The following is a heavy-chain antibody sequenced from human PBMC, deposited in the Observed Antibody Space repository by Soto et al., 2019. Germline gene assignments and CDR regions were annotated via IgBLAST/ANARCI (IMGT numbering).Heavy chain of an antibody. CDR2: IDLSDSYT. D-gene: IGHD1-26*01. Sequence: GESLKISCKGSGYSFTSYWISWVRQMPGKGLEWMGRIDLSDSYTNYSPSFQGHVTISADKSISTAYLQWSSLKASDTAMYYCASSGSYLTPPAYWGQGTLVTVSS. CDR3: ASSGSYLTPPAY. CDR1: GYSFTSYW. J-gene: IGHJ4*02. V-gene: IGHV5-10-1*01.